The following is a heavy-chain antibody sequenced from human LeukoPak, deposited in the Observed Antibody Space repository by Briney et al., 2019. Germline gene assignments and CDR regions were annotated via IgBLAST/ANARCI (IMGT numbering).Heavy chain of an antibody. Sequence: PSETLSLTCTVSGYSISSGYYWSWIRQPPGKGLEWIGEINHSGSTNYNPSLKSRVTISVDTSKNQFSLKLSSVTAADTAVYYCARPGLRQYYFDYWGQGTLVTVSS. CDR1: GYSISSGYY. CDR2: INHSGST. CDR3: ARPGLRQYYFDY. D-gene: IGHD4-17*01. V-gene: IGHV4-38-2*02. J-gene: IGHJ4*02.